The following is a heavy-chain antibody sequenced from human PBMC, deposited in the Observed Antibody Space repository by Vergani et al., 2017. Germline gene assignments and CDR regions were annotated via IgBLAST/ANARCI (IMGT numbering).Heavy chain of an antibody. Sequence: EVQLVESGGGLVQPGRSLRLSCAASGFTFSTYAMSWVRQAPGKGLEWVSAITGSGGKTYYADSVKGRFTISRDNSKNTLYVQMNSLRAEDTAIYYCAKDLAPGGHWGQGTLVTVSS. CDR2: ITGSGGKT. CDR3: AKDLAPGGH. D-gene: IGHD3-10*01. CDR1: GFTFSTYA. V-gene: IGHV3-23*04. J-gene: IGHJ4*02.